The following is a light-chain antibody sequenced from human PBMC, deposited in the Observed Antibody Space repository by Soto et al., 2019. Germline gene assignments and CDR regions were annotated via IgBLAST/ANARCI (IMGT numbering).Light chain of an antibody. CDR2: EVT. J-gene: IGLJ7*01. CDR1: SSDVGGYNY. Sequence: QSVLTQPPSASGSPGQSGTISCTGTSSDVGGYNYVSWYQQHPGKAPKLLIYEVTKRPSGVPDRFSGSKSGNTASLTVSGLQAEDEADYYCSSYSGSNKLLFGGGTQLTVL. CDR3: SSYSGSNKLL. V-gene: IGLV2-8*01.